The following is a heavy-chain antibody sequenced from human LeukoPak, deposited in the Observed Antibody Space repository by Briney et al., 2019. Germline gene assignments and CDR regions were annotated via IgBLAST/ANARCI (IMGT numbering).Heavy chain of an antibody. D-gene: IGHD5-24*01. J-gene: IGHJ4*02. CDR1: GFTFSSYA. CDR2: ISGSGGST. V-gene: IGHV3-23*01. Sequence: GGSLRLSCAASGFTFSSYAMSWARQAPGKGLEWVSAISGSGGSTYYADSVKGRFTISRDNSKNTLYLQMNSLRAEDTAVYYCAKHDGYASFVDYWGQGTLVTVSS. CDR3: AKHDGYASFVDY.